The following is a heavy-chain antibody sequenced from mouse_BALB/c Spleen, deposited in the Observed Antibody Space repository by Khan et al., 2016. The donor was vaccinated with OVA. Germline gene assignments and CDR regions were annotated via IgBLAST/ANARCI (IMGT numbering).Heavy chain of an antibody. CDR2: INPSNGGT. CDR3: IRGGYGGFAY. CDR1: GYTFTSYY. V-gene: IGHV1S81*02. J-gene: IGHJ3*01. D-gene: IGHD1-2*01. Sequence: QVQLQQPGAELVKPGASVKLSCKASGYTFTSYYMYWVKQRPGQGLEWIGEINPSNGGTNFNEKFKIKATLTVDKSSSTADMQLSSLTSEDSAVYYCIRGGYGGFAYWGQGTLVTGSA.